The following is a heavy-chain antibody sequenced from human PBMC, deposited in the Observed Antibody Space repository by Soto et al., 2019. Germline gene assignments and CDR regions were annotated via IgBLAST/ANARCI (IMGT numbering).Heavy chain of an antibody. CDR3: ARSDYGDYGGLDV. Sequence: GESLKISCDASGYRFTTYWITLVLQMPGKGLEWMWKIDSSDSYTNYSPSFQGHVTISADKSISTAYLQWSSLKASDTAMYYCARSDYGDYGGLDVWGQGTTVTVSS. J-gene: IGHJ6*02. CDR1: GYRFTTYW. V-gene: IGHV5-10-1*01. D-gene: IGHD4-17*01. CDR2: IDSSDSYT.